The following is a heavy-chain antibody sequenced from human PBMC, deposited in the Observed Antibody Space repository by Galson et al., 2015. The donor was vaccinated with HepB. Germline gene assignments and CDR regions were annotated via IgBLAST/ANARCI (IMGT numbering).Heavy chain of an antibody. CDR2: ISYDGSNK. CDR3: AAPRGVLDY. V-gene: IGHV3-30*03. Sequence: SLRLSCAASGFTFSSYGMHWVRQAPGKGLEWVAVISYDGSNKYYADSVKGRFTISRDNSKNTLYLQMNSLRAEDTAVYYCAAPRGVLDYWGQGTLVTVSS. CDR1: GFTFSSYG. D-gene: IGHD3-10*01. J-gene: IGHJ4*02.